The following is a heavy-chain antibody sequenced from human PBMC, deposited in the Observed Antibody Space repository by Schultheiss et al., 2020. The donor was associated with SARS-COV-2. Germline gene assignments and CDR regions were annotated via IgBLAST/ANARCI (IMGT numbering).Heavy chain of an antibody. Sequence: SLKISCAASGFTFDDYAMHWVRQAPGKGLEWVSGISWNSGSIGYADSVKGRFTISRDNAKNSLYLQMNSLRAEDTALYYCAKDSQPFGFDYWGQGTLVTVSS. CDR3: AKDSQPFGFDY. J-gene: IGHJ4*02. D-gene: IGHD2-2*01. CDR1: GFTFDDYA. V-gene: IGHV3-9*01. CDR2: ISWNSGSI.